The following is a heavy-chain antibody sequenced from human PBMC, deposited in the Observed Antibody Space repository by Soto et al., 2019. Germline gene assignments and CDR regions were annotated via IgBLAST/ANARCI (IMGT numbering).Heavy chain of an antibody. Sequence: GGSLRLSCTGSGFTFGAYVVSWVRQAPGKGLEWVGFIKSRIYGGTTEYAASVKGRFIISRDDSNSIAYLQMNSLKIEDTAVYFCTRDVPHYYGGGYRDAFDTCGQGTMVTVSS. CDR1: GFTFGAYV. V-gene: IGHV3-49*04. J-gene: IGHJ3*02. D-gene: IGHD3-10*01. CDR3: TRDVPHYYGGGYRDAFDT. CDR2: IKSRIYGGTT.